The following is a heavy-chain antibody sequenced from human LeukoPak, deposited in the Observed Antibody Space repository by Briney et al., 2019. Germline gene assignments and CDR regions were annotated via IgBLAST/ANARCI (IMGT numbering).Heavy chain of an antibody. D-gene: IGHD2-2*01. J-gene: IGHJ5*02. V-gene: IGHV4-38-2*02. Sequence: SETLSLTCTVSGYSISSGYYWGWIRQPPGKGLEWIGSIYHSGSTYYNPSLKSRVTISVDTSKNQFSLKLSSVTAADTAVYYCARFSQTQLLGHGFDPWGKETLVTVSS. CDR1: GYSISSGYY. CDR3: ARFSQTQLLGHGFDP. CDR2: IYHSGST.